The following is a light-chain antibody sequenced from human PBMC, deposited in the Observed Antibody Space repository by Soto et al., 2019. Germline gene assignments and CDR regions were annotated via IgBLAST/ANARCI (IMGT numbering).Light chain of an antibody. J-gene: IGLJ1*01. CDR2: GNS. Sequence: QSVLTQPPSVSGAPGQRVTISCTGSSSNIGAGYDVHWYQQLPGTAPKLLIYGNSNRPSGVPDRFSGSKSGTSASLAITGLQPEDEADYYCYSYDSSLSAYVFGTGTKLTVL. CDR3: YSYDSSLSAYV. V-gene: IGLV1-40*01. CDR1: SSNIGAGYD.